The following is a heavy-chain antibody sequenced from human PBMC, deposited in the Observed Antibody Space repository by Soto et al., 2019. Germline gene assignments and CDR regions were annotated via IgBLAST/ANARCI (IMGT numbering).Heavy chain of an antibody. J-gene: IGHJ2*01. CDR3: ARDSAVKRDWYCDL. CDR1: GFTVSSNY. Sequence: EVQLVESGGGLVQPGGSLRLSCAASGFTVSSNYLSWVREAPGKGLEWVSVIYSGGSTYSADSVKGRFTISRNNSKNTLYRQLNSLRAEDTAVYYCARDSAVKRDWYCDLWGRSTLFTVSS. V-gene: IGHV3-53*04. CDR2: IYSGGST. D-gene: IGHD6-19*01.